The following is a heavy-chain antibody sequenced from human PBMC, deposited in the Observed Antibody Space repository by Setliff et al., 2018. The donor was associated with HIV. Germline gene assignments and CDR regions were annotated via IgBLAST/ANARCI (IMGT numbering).Heavy chain of an antibody. CDR3: VRGFCSSTTCYEDYYYMDV. D-gene: IGHD2-2*01. CDR2: INPSGGDG. Sequence: ASVKVSCKASGYTFTSYYIHWVRQAPGQGLEWMGVINPSGGDGTFLQKFQGRGTMTRETSTKTVYMELSSLRLEDTAVYYCVRGFCSSTTCYEDYYYMDVWGKGSTVTVSS. CDR1: GYTFTSYY. J-gene: IGHJ6*03. V-gene: IGHV1-46*01.